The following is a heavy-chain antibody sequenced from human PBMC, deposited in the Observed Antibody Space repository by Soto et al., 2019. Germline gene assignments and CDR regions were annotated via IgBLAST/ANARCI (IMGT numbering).Heavy chain of an antibody. Sequence: SVKVSCKASGGTFSSYAISWVRQAPGQGLEWMGGIIPIFGTANYAQKFQGRVTITADESTSTAYMELSSLRSEDTAVYYCARDSIAEAGSPGEDYWGQGTLVTVSS. V-gene: IGHV1-69*13. CDR3: ARDSIAEAGSPGEDY. CDR2: IIPIFGTA. D-gene: IGHD6-13*01. J-gene: IGHJ4*02. CDR1: GGTFSSYA.